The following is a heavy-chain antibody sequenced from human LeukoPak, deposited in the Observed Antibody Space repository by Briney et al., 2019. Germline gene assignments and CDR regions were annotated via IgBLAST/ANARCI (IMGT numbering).Heavy chain of an antibody. CDR1: GYTFTTSH. V-gene: IGHV1-46*04. J-gene: IGHJ4*02. CDR2: IIPSGGST. D-gene: IGHD3-22*01. CDR3: ARYGGDGSGYYYYDY. Sequence: GASVKVSCKASGYTFTTSHMHWVRQAPGQGLEWMGIIIPSGGSTSYAQKLQGRVTMTSDTSTSTAYMELSSLKSEDTAVYYCARYGGDGSGYYYYDYWGQGTLVTVSS.